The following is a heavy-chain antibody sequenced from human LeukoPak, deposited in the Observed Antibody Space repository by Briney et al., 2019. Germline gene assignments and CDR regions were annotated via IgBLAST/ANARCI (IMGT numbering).Heavy chain of an antibody. CDR1: GFTFSSYA. D-gene: IGHD6-13*01. Sequence: GGSLRLSCAASGFTFSSYAIHWVRQAPGKGLEWVAVISYDGNNKYYADSVKGRFTISRDNSKNTLYLQMNSLRAEDTAVYYCARGPGIAAAGTPQNYYYYYYYMDVWGKGTTVTISS. CDR3: ARGPGIAAAGTPQNYYYYYYYMDV. V-gene: IGHV3-30*04. J-gene: IGHJ6*03. CDR2: ISYDGNNK.